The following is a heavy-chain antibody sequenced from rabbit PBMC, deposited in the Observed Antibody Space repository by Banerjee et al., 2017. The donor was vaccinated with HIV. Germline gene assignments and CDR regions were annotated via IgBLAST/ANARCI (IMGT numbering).Heavy chain of an antibody. CDR1: GFDLSSYYY. D-gene: IGHD8-1*01. CDR3: ARDTDGGSYYFNL. CDR2: IYTGSGHT. Sequence: QSLEESGGDLVKPGASLTLTCTASGFDLSSYYYMCWVRQAPGKGLEWIGCIYTGSGHTYYASWAKGRFTISKTSSTTVTLQMTSLTAADTATYFCARDTDGGSYYFNLWGQGTLVTVS. V-gene: IGHV1S40*01. J-gene: IGHJ4*01.